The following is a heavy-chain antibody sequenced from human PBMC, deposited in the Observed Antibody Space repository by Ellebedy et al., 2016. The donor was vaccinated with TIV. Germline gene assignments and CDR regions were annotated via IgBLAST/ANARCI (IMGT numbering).Heavy chain of an antibody. J-gene: IGHJ3*02. CDR3: ARPLKVAAIYDGFDI. Sequence: ASVKVSXXASGYTFSSYGISWVRQAPGQGLEWMGWISAYNGNTNYAQNLQGRVTMTTDTSTSTAYMELRSLRSDDTAVYYCARPLKVAAIYDGFDIWGQGTMVTVSS. CDR1: GYTFSSYG. V-gene: IGHV1-18*01. CDR2: ISAYNGNT. D-gene: IGHD6-19*01.